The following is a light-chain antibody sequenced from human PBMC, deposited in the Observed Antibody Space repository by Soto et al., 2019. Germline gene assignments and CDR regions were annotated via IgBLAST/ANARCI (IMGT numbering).Light chain of an antibody. J-gene: IGKJ4*01. Sequence: DIHMTQSPSSVSASVGDRVTITCRASQGIGTWLAWYQQKPGKAPKYLIYGASSLHSGVPSRFSGSGSGTDFTLTISGLQHEDFATYYCQQANQFPLTFGGGTRVEIK. CDR3: QQANQFPLT. CDR1: QGIGTW. CDR2: GAS. V-gene: IGKV1-12*01.